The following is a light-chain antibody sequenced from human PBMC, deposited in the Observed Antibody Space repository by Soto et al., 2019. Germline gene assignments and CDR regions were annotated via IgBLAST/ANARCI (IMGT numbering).Light chain of an antibody. CDR1: QSISAN. V-gene: IGKV3-15*01. CDR2: GAS. J-gene: IGKJ1*01. CDR3: QKYNNWPRK. Sequence: EIVMTQSPATLSVSPGDIATLSCRASQSISANLAWYQQKPGQTPRLLIYGASTRASGVPAKFSGSGSGTEFTLTISSLQSEDFAVYYCQKYNNWPRKFGQGTKVDIK.